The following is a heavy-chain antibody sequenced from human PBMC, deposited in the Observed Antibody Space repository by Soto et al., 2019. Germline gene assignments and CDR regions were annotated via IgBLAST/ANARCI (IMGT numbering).Heavy chain of an antibody. D-gene: IGHD4-17*01. V-gene: IGHV4-31*03. CDR1: GGSISSGGYY. Sequence: QVQLQESGPGLVNPSQTLSLTCTVSGGSISSGGYYWSWIRQHPGKGLEWIGYTFYSGATYYNPSLKSRTTISVDTSKNQFSLTLTSLTAADTAVYFCARVQPYDYGANTGWLDPWGQGTLLTVSS. J-gene: IGHJ5*02. CDR2: TFYSGAT. CDR3: ARVQPYDYGANTGWLDP.